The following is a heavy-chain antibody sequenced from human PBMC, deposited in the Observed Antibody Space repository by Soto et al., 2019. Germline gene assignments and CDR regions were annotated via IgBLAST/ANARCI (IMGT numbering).Heavy chain of an antibody. J-gene: IGHJ4*02. CDR3: ARDSIAARTHFDY. CDR2: IYCSGST. CDR1: GGSISRGDYY. Sequence: AETLSLTCTVSGGSISRGDYYRTWIRQPPGKGLEWIGYIYCSGSTYYHPSLKSRVTISVDTSKNEFSLKLSSVTAADTAVYYCARDSIAARTHFDYWGQGTLVTGSS. D-gene: IGHD6-6*01. V-gene: IGHV4-30-4*02.